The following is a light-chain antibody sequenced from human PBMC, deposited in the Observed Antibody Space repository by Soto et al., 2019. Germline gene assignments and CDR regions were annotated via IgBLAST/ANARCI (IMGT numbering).Light chain of an antibody. Sequence: EIVLTQSPGTLSLSPGERATLSCRASQSVSSSYLAWYQQKPGQAPRLLIYGASSRATGIPDRFSGSGSGTDFTLTISRLEPEDFAEYYCQQYGSSPYTFCQGTKLEIK. J-gene: IGKJ2*01. V-gene: IGKV3-20*01. CDR3: QQYGSSPYT. CDR1: QSVSSSY. CDR2: GAS.